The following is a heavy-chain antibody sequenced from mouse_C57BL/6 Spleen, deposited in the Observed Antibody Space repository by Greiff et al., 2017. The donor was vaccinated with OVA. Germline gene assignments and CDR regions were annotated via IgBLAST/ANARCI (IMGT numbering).Heavy chain of an antibody. D-gene: IGHD1-1*01. CDR3: ARDNYYGSSYGYFDV. CDR2: IFPGSGST. V-gene: IGHV1-75*01. J-gene: IGHJ1*03. Sequence: QVQLQQSGPELVKPGASVKISCKASGYTFTDYYITWVKQRPGQGLEWIGWIFPGSGSTYYNEKFKGKATLTVDKSSSTAYMLLSSLTSEDSAVYFCARDNYYGSSYGYFDVWGTGTTVTVSS. CDR1: GYTFTDYY.